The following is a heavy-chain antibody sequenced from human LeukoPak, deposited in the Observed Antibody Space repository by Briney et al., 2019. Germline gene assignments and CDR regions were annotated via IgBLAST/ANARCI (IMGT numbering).Heavy chain of an antibody. D-gene: IGHD1-26*01. CDR2: ISWNSGSI. V-gene: IGHV3-9*01. J-gene: IGHJ6*02. Sequence: GGSLRLSCAASGFTFDDYAMHWVRQAPGKGLEWVSGISWNSGSIGYADSVKGRFTISRDNSKNTLYLQMNSLRAEDTAVYYCARGRTSGSSAGYYYYGMDVWGQGTTVTVSS. CDR3: ARGRTSGSSAGYYYYGMDV. CDR1: GFTFDDYA.